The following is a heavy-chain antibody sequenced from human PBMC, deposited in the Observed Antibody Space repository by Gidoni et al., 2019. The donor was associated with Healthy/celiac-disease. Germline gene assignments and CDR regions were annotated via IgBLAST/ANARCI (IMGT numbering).Heavy chain of an antibody. J-gene: IGHJ4*02. CDR2: LDLEDGET. D-gene: IGHD6-13*01. CDR1: GYNLPELY. V-gene: IGHV1-24*01. CDR3: ATVIVGLSSWYFDY. Sequence: QVKLVQSGAEVKKPGASVKVSCTVSGYNLPELYMHWLRQAPGKGLEWMGGLDLEDGETIYAQKFQGGVTMTEVTSTDTSSMELSSLRSEDTAVYYCATVIVGLSSWYFDYLGQGTLVTVSS.